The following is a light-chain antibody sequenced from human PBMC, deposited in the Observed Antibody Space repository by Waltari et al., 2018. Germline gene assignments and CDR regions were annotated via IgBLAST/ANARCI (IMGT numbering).Light chain of an antibody. Sequence: QLVLPQSPSASASLVASCKLTCTLSGGHRSNVIAWHQQQPEKGPRYLMKVNRDGSHSKGDKIPDRFSGSSSGAEHYLTISSLQSEDEADYYCQTGGHGTWVFGGGTKLTVL. V-gene: IGLV4-69*01. CDR2: VNRDGSH. J-gene: IGLJ3*02. CDR1: GGHRSNV. CDR3: QTGGHGTWV.